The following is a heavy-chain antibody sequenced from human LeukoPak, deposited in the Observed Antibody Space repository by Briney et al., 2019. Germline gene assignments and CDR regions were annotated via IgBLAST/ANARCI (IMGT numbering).Heavy chain of an antibody. Sequence: GGSLRLSCAASGFTFSTYGMHWVRQAPGKGLAWVAFIRYDGSDKFYADSVKGRFTLSRDNSKNTLYLQMNSLRAEDTAVYYCAKDLRGGGRFFDYWGQGTLVTVSS. J-gene: IGHJ4*02. CDR3: AKDLRGGGRFFDY. D-gene: IGHD3-16*01. CDR1: GFTFSTYG. V-gene: IGHV3-30*02. CDR2: IRYDGSDK.